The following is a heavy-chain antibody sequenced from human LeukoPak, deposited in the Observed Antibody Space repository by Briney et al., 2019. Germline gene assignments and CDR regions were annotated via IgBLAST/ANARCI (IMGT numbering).Heavy chain of an antibody. CDR1: GGSISSGNYY. J-gene: IGHJ2*01. D-gene: IGHD2-21*01. CDR2: IYSSGST. CDR3: ARALGRVVVIAAAFNL. Sequence: PSETLYLTCTVSGGSISSGNYYWSWIRQPAGKGLEWIGRIYSSGSTYYNPSLKSRVTISVDTSKNQFSLKLSSVTAADTAVYYCARALGRVVVIAAAFNLWGRGTLVTVSS. V-gene: IGHV4-61*02.